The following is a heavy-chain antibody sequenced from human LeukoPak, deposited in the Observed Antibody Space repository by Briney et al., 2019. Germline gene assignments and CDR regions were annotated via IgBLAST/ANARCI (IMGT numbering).Heavy chain of an antibody. Sequence: SVKVSCKASGGTFSSYAISWVRQAPGQGLEWMGRIIPIFGTANYAQKFQGRVRITTDESTSTAYMELSSLRSEDTAVYYCARASVTPGGLFDYWGQGTLVTVSS. D-gene: IGHD4-17*01. CDR3: ARASVTPGGLFDY. CDR2: IIPIFGTA. J-gene: IGHJ4*02. CDR1: GGTFSSYA. V-gene: IGHV1-69*05.